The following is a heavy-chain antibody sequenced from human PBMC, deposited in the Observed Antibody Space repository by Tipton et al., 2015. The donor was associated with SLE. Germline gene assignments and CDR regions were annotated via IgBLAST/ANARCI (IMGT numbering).Heavy chain of an antibody. CDR2: FYYRGTT. J-gene: IGHJ4*02. CDR3: ARPTGDNFDY. CDR1: GGSISSSSYW. Sequence: TLSLTCTVSGGSISSSSYWWAWIRQPPGKGLEWIGSFYYRGTTYYNPSLKRRVTISVDTSKNQFSLKLSSVTAADTAVYYCARPTGDNFDYWGQGILVTVSS. D-gene: IGHD7-27*01. V-gene: IGHV4-39*01.